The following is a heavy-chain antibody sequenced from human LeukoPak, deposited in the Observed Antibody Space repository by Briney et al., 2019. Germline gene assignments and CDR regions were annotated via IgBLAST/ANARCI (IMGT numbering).Heavy chain of an antibody. J-gene: IGHJ4*02. CDR1: GYTFTSYG. CDR3: ARAWGSISVAAIDY. CDR2: ISAYNGNT. Sequence: ASVKVSCKASGYTFTSYGISWVRQAPGQGLDWMGWISAYNGNTNYAQKLQGRVTMTTDTSTSTAYMELRSLRSDDTAVYYCARAWGSISVAAIDYWGQGTLVTVSS. V-gene: IGHV1-18*04. D-gene: IGHD6-19*01.